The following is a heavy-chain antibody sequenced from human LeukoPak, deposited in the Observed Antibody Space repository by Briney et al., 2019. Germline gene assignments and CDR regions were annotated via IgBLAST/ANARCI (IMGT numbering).Heavy chain of an antibody. CDR2: ISTDGSDT. D-gene: IGHD3-9*01. Sequence: PGGSLRLSCAASGFTFSNYWMHWVRQAPGKGLLWVSRISTDGSDTTYAGSVKVRFTISRDNAKNTLYLQVNSLRADDTAVYYCARHFAWAFDYWGQGTLVTVSS. CDR3: ARHFAWAFDY. CDR1: GFTFSNYW. V-gene: IGHV3-74*01. J-gene: IGHJ4*02.